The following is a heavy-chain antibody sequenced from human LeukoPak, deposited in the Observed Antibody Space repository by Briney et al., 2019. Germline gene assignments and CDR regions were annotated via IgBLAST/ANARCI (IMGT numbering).Heavy chain of an antibody. D-gene: IGHD5-24*01. J-gene: IGHJ4*02. Sequence: SVKVSFKVSGYTLTELSMHWVRQAPGQGLEWMGGIIPIFGTANYAQKFQGRVTITADESTSTAYMELSSLRSEDTAVYYCASGYNSGCSLDYWGQGTLVTVSS. CDR3: ASGYNSGCSLDY. CDR1: GYTLTELS. V-gene: IGHV1-69*13. CDR2: IIPIFGTA.